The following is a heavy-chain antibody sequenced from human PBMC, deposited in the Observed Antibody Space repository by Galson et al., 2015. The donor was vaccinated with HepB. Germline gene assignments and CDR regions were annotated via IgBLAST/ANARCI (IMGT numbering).Heavy chain of an antibody. V-gene: IGHV4-34*01. Sequence: LSLTCAVYGGSFSGYYWSWIRQPPGKGLEWIGEINHSGSTNYNPSLKSRVTISVDTSKNQFSLKLSSVTAADTAVYYCARGAFWSGYQGGWLRPRYYFDYWGQGTLVTVSS. CDR2: INHSGST. D-gene: IGHD3-3*01. CDR1: GGSFSGYY. CDR3: ARGAFWSGYQGGWLRPRYYFDY. J-gene: IGHJ4*02.